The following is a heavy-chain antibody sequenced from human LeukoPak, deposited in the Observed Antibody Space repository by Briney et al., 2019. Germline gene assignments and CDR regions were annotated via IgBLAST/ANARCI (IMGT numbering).Heavy chain of an antibody. D-gene: IGHD2-15*01. J-gene: IGHJ5*02. CDR1: GGSISNGSYY. CDR2: IYTSGST. Sequence: SETLSLTCTVSGGSISNGSYYWSWIRQPAGKGLEWIGRIYTSGSTNYNPSLTSRVTISVDPSKNQFSLKLSSVTATDTAVYYCARVGDCSVDSNCYHFADWFDPWGQGTLVTVSS. CDR3: ARVGDCSVDSNCYHFADWFDP. V-gene: IGHV4-61*02.